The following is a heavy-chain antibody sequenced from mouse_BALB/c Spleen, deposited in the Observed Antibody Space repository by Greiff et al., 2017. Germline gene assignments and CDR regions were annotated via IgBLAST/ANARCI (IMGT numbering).Heavy chain of an antibody. CDR2: ISYSGST. J-gene: IGHJ3*01. CDR1: GYSITSDYA. V-gene: IGHV3-2*02. Sequence: DVKLVESGPGLVKPSQSLSLTCTVTGYSITSDYAWNWIRQFPGNKLEWMGYISYSGSTSYNPSLKSRISITRDTSKNQFFLQLNSVTTEDTATYYCARDGSPFAYWGQGTLVTVSA. D-gene: IGHD1-1*01. CDR3: ARDGSPFAY.